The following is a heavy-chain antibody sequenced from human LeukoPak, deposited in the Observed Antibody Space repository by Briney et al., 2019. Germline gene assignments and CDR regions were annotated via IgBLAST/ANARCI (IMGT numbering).Heavy chain of an antibody. CDR3: ARVIRGSFSSGWYSDYYYYGMDV. J-gene: IGHJ6*02. CDR2: IIPLFGTA. CDR1: GGSFSNYA. V-gene: IGHV1-69*13. D-gene: IGHD6-19*01. Sequence: SVKVSCKASGGSFSNYAISWVRQAPGQGLEWMGGIIPLFGTANYAQKFQGRVTITADESTSTAYMELSSLRSEGTAVYYCARVIRGSFSSGWYSDYYYYGMDVWGQGTTVTVSS.